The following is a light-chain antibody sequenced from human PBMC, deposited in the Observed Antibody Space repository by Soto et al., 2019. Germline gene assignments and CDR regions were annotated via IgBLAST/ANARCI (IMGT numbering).Light chain of an antibody. CDR3: QQYNSYWT. CDR1: QSISGY. CDR2: TAS. Sequence: IHMTQSASSLSASVGHTVTIIWRASQSISGYLNWYQQKPGRAPKLLIYTASSLQSGVPSRFSGSGSGTEFTLTISSLQPDDFATYYCQQYNSYWTFGQGTKV. J-gene: IGKJ1*01. V-gene: IGKV1-39*01.